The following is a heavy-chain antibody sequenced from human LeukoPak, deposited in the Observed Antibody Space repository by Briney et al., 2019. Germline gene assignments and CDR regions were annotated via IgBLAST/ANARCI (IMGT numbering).Heavy chain of an antibody. J-gene: IGHJ5*02. CDR3: ARDSIDSSGYFDP. D-gene: IGHD3-22*01. CDR2: IYYSGST. Sequence: PSETLSLTCTVSSGSISSYYWSWIRQPPGKGLEWIGYIYYSGSTNYNPSLKSRVTISVDTSKNQFSLKLSSVTAADTAVYYCARDSIDSSGYFDPWGQGTLVTVSS. V-gene: IGHV4-59*01. CDR1: SGSISSYY.